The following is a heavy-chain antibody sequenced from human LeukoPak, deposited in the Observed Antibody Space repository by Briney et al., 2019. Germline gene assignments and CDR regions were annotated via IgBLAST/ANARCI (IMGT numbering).Heavy chain of an antibody. D-gene: IGHD3-22*01. V-gene: IGHV4-34*01. J-gene: IGHJ5*02. CDR1: GGSFRGSY. CDR3: ARVRVITMFDP. Sequence: PSETLSLTCAVYGGSFRGSYWTWIRQPPGTGLEWIGEINHSGSTNYNPSLKSRVTISVDTSKNQFSLKLSSVTAADTAVYYCARVRVITMFDPWGQGTLVTVSS. CDR2: INHSGST.